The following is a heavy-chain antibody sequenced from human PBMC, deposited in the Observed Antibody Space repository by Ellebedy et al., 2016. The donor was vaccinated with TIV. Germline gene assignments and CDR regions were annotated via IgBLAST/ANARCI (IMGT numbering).Heavy chain of an antibody. V-gene: IGHV1-2*02. CDR1: GYTFTGYY. D-gene: IGHD3-10*01. Sequence: ASVKVSXXASGYTFTGYYMHWVRQAPGQGLEWMGWINPNSGGTNYAQKFQGRVTMTRDTSISTAYMELSRLRSDDTAVYYCARDLRFGEFSLDYWGQGTLVTVSS. CDR2: INPNSGGT. CDR3: ARDLRFGEFSLDY. J-gene: IGHJ4*02.